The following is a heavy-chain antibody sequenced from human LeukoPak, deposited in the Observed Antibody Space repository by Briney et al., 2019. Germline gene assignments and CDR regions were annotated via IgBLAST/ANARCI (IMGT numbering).Heavy chain of an antibody. D-gene: IGHD2-2*01. CDR1: GFTVSSNY. CDR2: IKQDGSEK. J-gene: IGHJ4*02. Sequence: GGSLRLSCAASGFTVSSNYMSWVRQAPGKGLEWVANIKQDGSEKYYVDSVKGRFTISRDNAKNSLYLQMNSLRAEDTAVYYCAREYCSSTSCCLDYWGQGTLVTVSS. V-gene: IGHV3-7*01. CDR3: AREYCSSTSCCLDY.